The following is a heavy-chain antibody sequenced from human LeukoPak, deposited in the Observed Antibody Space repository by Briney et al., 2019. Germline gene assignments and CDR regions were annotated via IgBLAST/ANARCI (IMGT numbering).Heavy chain of an antibody. V-gene: IGHV4-31*03. J-gene: IGHJ3*02. D-gene: IGHD2-15*01. Sequence: SETLSLTCTVSGGSISSGGYYWRWLRQHPGKGLEWIVYIYYSGSTYYNPSLKSRVTISVYTSKNQFSLKLSSVTAADTAVYYCAIRYCSGGSCYSTDAFDIWGQGTMVTVSS. CDR3: AIRYCSGGSCYSTDAFDI. CDR2: IYYSGST. CDR1: GGSISSGGYY.